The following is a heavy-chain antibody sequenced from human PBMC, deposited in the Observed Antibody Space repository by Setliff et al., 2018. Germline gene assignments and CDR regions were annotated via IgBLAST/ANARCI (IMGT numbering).Heavy chain of an antibody. D-gene: IGHD4-17*01. V-gene: IGHV4-59*01. J-gene: IGHJ4*02. CDR3: ARLPRTVTHFDY. CDR1: DVSIRSYY. CDR2: IFYSGSS. Sequence: SETLSLTCTVSDVSIRSYYWSWIRQPPGKGLEWIGYIFYSGSSNYNPSLQSRVSISVDTSKNQLSLKLDSLTAADTAVYFCARLPRTVTHFDYWGQGALVTVSS.